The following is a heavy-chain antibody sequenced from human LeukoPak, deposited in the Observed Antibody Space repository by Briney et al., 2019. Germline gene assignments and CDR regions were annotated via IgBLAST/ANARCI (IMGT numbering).Heavy chain of an antibody. V-gene: IGHV4-34*01. CDR2: INHSGST. CDR1: GGSFSGYY. Sequence: SETLSLTCAVYGGSFSGYYWSWVRQPPGKGLEWIGEINHSGSTNYNPSLKSRVTISVDTSKAQFSLTLSSVTAADTAIYYCGSRSGRNYYGMDVWGQGTTVIVSS. CDR3: GSRSGRNYYGMDV. D-gene: IGHD3-10*01. J-gene: IGHJ6*02.